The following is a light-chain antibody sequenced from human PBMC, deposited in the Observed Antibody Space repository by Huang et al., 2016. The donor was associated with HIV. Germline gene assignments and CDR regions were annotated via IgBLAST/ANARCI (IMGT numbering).Light chain of an antibody. Sequence: EIVMTQSPATLSVSPGERATLSCRASQSLSSNLAWYQQKPGQAPRLLIYVASTRATGIPARFSGSGSGTEFTLTISSLQSEDFALYYCQQYNNWPSTFGQGTKLEIK. J-gene: IGKJ2*02. CDR2: VAS. CDR3: QQYNNWPST. CDR1: QSLSSN. V-gene: IGKV3-15*01.